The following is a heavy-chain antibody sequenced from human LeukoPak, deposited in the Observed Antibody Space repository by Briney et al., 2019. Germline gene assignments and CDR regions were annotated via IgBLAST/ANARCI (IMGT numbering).Heavy chain of an antibody. J-gene: IGHJ4*02. D-gene: IGHD4-17*01. Sequence: SETLSLTCTVSGGSISSSSYYWGWIRQPPGKGLEWIGSIYYSGSTYYNPSLKSRVTISEDTSKNQVSLKLSSVTAADTAVYYCARDKYGDLDYWGQGTLVTVSS. CDR2: IYYSGST. CDR1: GGSISSSSYY. CDR3: ARDKYGDLDY. V-gene: IGHV4-39*07.